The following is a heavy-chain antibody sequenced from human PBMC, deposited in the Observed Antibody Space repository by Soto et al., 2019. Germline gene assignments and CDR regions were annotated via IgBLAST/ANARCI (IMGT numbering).Heavy chain of an antibody. CDR3: ARARYSGYAPGGMDV. CDR1: GGSISSYY. V-gene: IGHV4-59*08. Sequence: NPSETLSLTCTVSGGSISSYYWSWIRQPPGKGLEWIGYIYYSGSTNYNPSLKSRVTISVDTSKNQFSLKLSSVTAADTAVYYCARARYSGYAPGGMDVWSQGNTVTFS. CDR2: IYYSGST. D-gene: IGHD5-12*01. J-gene: IGHJ6*02.